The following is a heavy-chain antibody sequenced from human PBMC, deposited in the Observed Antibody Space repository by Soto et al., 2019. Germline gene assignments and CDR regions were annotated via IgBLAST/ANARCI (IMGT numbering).Heavy chain of an antibody. CDR3: VEGWNDF. D-gene: IGHD1-1*01. Sequence: HLVESGGDLVKPGGSLRLSCAASGFMFSSAWMSWVRQAPGKGLEWVGRIQSKRDGGTTDYAPPVKGRFVISRDDSKNTLYLQMNSLKTDDTAVYYCVEGWNDFWGQGTVVAVSS. J-gene: IGHJ4*02. V-gene: IGHV3-15*01. CDR2: IQSKRDGGTT. CDR1: GFMFSSAW.